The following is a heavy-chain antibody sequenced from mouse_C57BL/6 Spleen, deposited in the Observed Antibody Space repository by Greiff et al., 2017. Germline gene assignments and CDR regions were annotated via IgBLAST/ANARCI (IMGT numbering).Heavy chain of an antibody. CDR1: GFNIKNTY. CDR3: AAIYYYGSSFSSYWYFDV. J-gene: IGHJ1*03. D-gene: IGHD1-1*01. CDR2: IDPANGNT. Sequence: VHVKQSVAELVRPGASVKLSCTASGFNIKNTYMHWVKQRPEQGLEWIGRIDPANGNTKYAPKFQGKATITADTSSNTAYLQLSSLTSEDTAIYYCAAIYYYGSSFSSYWYFDVWGTGTTVTVSS. V-gene: IGHV14-3*01.